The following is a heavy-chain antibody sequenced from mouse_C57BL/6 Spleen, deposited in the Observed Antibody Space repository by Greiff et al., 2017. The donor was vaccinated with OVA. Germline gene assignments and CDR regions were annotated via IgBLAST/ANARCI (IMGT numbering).Heavy chain of an antibody. Sequence: VHLVESGPGLVQPSQRLSITCTVSGFSLTSYGVHWVRQSPGKGLEWLGVIWSGGSTDYNAAFISRLSISKDNSKSQVFFKMNSLQADDTAIYYCARKDYSNYYYAMDYWGQGTSVTVSS. CDR1: GFSLTSYG. CDR3: ARKDYSNYYYAMDY. CDR2: IWSGGST. D-gene: IGHD2-5*01. J-gene: IGHJ4*01. V-gene: IGHV2-2*01.